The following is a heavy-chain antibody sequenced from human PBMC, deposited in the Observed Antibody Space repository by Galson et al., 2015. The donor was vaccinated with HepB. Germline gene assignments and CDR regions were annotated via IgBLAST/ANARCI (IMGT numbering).Heavy chain of an antibody. Sequence: SVKVSCKASGGTFSSYAISWVRQAPGQGLEWMGGIIPIFGTANYAQKFQGRVTITADESTSTAYMELSSLRSEDTAVYYCARDNDFWSGFDIWGQGTMVTVSS. CDR1: GGTFSSYA. D-gene: IGHD3-3*01. CDR3: ARDNDFWSGFDI. J-gene: IGHJ3*02. CDR2: IIPIFGTA. V-gene: IGHV1-69*13.